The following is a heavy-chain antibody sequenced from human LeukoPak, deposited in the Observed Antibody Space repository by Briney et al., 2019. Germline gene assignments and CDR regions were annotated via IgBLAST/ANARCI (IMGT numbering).Heavy chain of an antibody. V-gene: IGHV3-30*18. CDR1: GFTFSNYG. CDR2: ISYDGSNK. D-gene: IGHD3-3*01. CDR3: AKDRVLRFLEWSLGFDY. J-gene: IGHJ4*02. Sequence: GGSLRLSCAASGFTFSNYGMNWVRQAPGKGLEWVAVISYDGSNKYYVDSVKGRFTISRDNSKNTLYLQMNSLRAEDTAVYYCAKDRVLRFLEWSLGFDYWGQGTLVTVSS.